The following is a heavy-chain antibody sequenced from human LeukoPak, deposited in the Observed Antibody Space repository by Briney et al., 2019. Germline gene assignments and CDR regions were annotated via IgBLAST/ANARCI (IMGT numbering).Heavy chain of an antibody. J-gene: IGHJ6*02. D-gene: IGHD3-10*01. CDR1: GFTFSSYS. CDR2: ISGSSSYI. Sequence: GGSLRLSCAASGFTFSSYSMNWVRQAPGKGLEWVSSISGSSSYIYYADSVKGRFTISRDNAKNSLYLQMNSLRAEDTAVYYCARGAPVRGVDYYYGMDVWGQGTTVTVSS. V-gene: IGHV3-21*01. CDR3: ARGAPVRGVDYYYGMDV.